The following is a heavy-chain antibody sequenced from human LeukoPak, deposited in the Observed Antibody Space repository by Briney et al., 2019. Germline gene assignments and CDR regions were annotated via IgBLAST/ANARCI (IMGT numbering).Heavy chain of an antibody. CDR3: AKDGGSGWSKFDY. D-gene: IGHD6-19*01. J-gene: IGHJ4*02. Sequence: GRSPRLSCAASGFTFSSYGMHWVRQAPGKGLEWVAVISYDGSNEYYADSVKGRFTISRDNSKNTLYLQMNSLRAEDTAVYYCAKDGGSGWSKFDYWGQGTLVTVSS. CDR1: GFTFSSYG. V-gene: IGHV3-30*18. CDR2: ISYDGSNE.